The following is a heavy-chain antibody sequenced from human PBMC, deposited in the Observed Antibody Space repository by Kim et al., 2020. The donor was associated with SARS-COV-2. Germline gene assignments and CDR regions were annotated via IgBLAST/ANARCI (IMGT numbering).Heavy chain of an antibody. Sequence: GESLKISCKGSGYSFTSYRIGWVRQMPGKGLEWMGIIYPGDSDTRYSPSFQGQVTISADKSISTAYLQWSSLKASDTAMYYCATPPGGDYYDSSGSDAFDIWGQGTMVTVSS. V-gene: IGHV5-51*01. CDR2: IYPGDSDT. CDR3: ATPPGGDYYDSSGSDAFDI. J-gene: IGHJ3*02. D-gene: IGHD3-22*01. CDR1: GYSFTSYR.